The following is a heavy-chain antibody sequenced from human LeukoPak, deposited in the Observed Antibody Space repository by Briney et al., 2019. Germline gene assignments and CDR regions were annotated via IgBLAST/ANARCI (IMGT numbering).Heavy chain of an antibody. Sequence: ASVKVSCKASGYTFASYDINWVRQAPGQGLEWMGWINPNSGGTNYAQKFQGRVTMTRDTSISTAYMELSRLRSDDTAVYYCARDGGWELPRYWGQGTLVTVSS. D-gene: IGHD1-26*01. V-gene: IGHV1-2*02. J-gene: IGHJ4*02. CDR3: ARDGGWELPRY. CDR1: GYTFASYD. CDR2: INPNSGGT.